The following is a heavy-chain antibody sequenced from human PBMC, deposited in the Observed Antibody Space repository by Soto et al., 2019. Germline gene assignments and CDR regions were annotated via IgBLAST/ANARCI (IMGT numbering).Heavy chain of an antibody. CDR2: IIPILGIA. J-gene: IGHJ4*01. D-gene: IGHD5-18*01. CDR1: GGTFSSYT. V-gene: IGHV1-69*02. CDR3: ASAAGGDSYGNPFDY. Sequence: SVKVSCKASGGTFSSYTISWVRQAPGQGLEWMGRIIPILGIANYAQKFQGRVTITADKSTSTAYMELSSLRSEDTAVYYCASAAGGDSYGNPFDYCGQGAVVTVSS.